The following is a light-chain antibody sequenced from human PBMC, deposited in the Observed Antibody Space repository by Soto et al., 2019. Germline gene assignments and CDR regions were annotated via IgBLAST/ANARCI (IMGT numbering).Light chain of an antibody. J-gene: IGKJ1*01. CDR3: QQYNSYWRT. V-gene: IGKV1-5*03. Sequence: DIQMTQSPSTLSASVGDRVTITCRASQSISSWLAWYQQKPGKPPNLLIYKASSLESGVPSRFSGSGSGTEFALTISSLQPDDFATYYCQQYNSYWRTFGQGTKVEIK. CDR1: QSISSW. CDR2: KAS.